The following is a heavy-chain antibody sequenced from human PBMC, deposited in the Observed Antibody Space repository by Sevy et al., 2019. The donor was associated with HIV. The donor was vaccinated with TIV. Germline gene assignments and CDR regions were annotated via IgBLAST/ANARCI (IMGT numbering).Heavy chain of an antibody. J-gene: IGHJ5*02. V-gene: IGHV5-51*01. Sequence: GESLKISCKASGYDFANYWIGWVRQMPGKGLEWIGIIFPGDSDTRYSASFRGHVTMSADKSINTAYLQWNRLKASDTAMYYCAGRPGSLHWFDPWGQGTQVTVSS. CDR2: IFPGDSDT. CDR1: GYDFANYW. D-gene: IGHD3-10*01. CDR3: AGRPGSLHWFDP.